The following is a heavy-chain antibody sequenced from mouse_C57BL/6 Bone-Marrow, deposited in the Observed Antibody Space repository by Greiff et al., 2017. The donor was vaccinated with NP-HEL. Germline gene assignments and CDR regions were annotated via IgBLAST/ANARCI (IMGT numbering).Heavy chain of an antibody. CDR3: ARDGYYAMDY. CDR1: CYTFTSFW. J-gene: IGHJ4*01. V-gene: IGHV1-72*01. CDR2: FDPNSGGT. Sequence: QVQLQQPGAELVNSGASVKLSCKASCYTFTSFWMHWVKQRPGRGLQWIGRFDPNSGGTKYNEKFKSKATLTVDKPSSTAYMQLSSLTSEDSAVFYCARDGYYAMDYWGQGTSVTVSS. D-gene: IGHD2-3*01.